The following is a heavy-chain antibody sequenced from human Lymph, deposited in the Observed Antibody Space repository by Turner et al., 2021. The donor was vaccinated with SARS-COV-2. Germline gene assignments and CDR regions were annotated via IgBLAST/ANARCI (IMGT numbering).Heavy chain of an antibody. CDR1: GGSISSSRYY. CDR2: LYYSGST. D-gene: IGHD6-19*01. CDR3: ARRRQWLVHWYFDL. J-gene: IGHJ2*01. V-gene: IGHV4-39*01. Sequence: QLQLQESGPGLVKPSVTLCITCPVSGGSISSSRYYWGWIRQPPGQRLECIGSLYYSGSTDDNPSLKGRVTISVDTSKNQFSLKLSSVTSADTAVYNCARRRQWLVHWYFDLWGRGTLVTVSS.